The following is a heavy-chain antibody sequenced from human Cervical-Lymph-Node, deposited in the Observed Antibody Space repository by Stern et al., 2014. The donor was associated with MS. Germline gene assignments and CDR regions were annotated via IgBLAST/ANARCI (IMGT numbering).Heavy chain of an antibody. V-gene: IGHV3-30-3*01. CDR1: GFTFSTYA. CDR2: VSYDGTQR. D-gene: IGHD3-10*01. CDR3: ARGGRGVGLEY. Sequence: VQLVESGGGVVQPGRSLSLSCVASGFTFSTYAMHWVRQAPGKGLEWVAFVSYDGTQRNSTDSVMARFPISRDNSKNTLYLHMNSLRDEDTAVYFCARGGRGVGLEYWGQGALVTVSS. J-gene: IGHJ4*02.